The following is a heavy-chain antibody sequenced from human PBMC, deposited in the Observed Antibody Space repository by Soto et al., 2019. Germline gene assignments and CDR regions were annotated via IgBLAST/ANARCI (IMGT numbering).Heavy chain of an antibody. J-gene: IGHJ4*02. CDR3: APKLSRYSSSWYSAFDY. D-gene: IGHD6-13*01. V-gene: IGHV1-24*01. CDR1: GYTLTELS. Sequence: ASVKVSCKVSGYTLTELSMHWVRQAPGKGLEWMGGFDPEDGETIYAQKFQGRVTMTEDTSTETAYMELSSLRSEDTAVYYCAPKLSRYSSSWYSAFDYWGQGTLVTVSS. CDR2: FDPEDGET.